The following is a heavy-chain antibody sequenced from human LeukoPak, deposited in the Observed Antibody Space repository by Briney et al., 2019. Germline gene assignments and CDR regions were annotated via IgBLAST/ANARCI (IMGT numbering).Heavy chain of an antibody. V-gene: IGHV3-21*01. CDR3: VRLRRNSDTSGFYYYYDF. D-gene: IGHD3-22*01. CDR1: GYTFSSYS. J-gene: IGHJ4*02. Sequence: SGGSLRLSCVASGYTFSSYSINWVRQAPGKGLEWASSISVRSNYIYYADSVRGRFSISRDDARDSLYLQMNSLRAEGTAVYYCVRLRRNSDTSGFYYYYDFWGQGTLVTVSS. CDR2: ISVRSNYI.